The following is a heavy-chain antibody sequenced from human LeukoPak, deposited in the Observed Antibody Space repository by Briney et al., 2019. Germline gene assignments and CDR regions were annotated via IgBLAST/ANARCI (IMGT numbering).Heavy chain of an antibody. CDR1: GFTFSDYY. D-gene: IGHD2-2*01. CDR2: ISWNSGSI. V-gene: IGHV3-9*01. Sequence: GGSLRLSCAASGFTFSDYYMSWVRQAPGKGLEWVSGISWNSGSIGYADSVKGRFTISRDNSKNTLYLQMNSLRAEDTAVYYCAKYRSNQLGAFDIWGQGTMVTVSS. J-gene: IGHJ3*02. CDR3: AKYRSNQLGAFDI.